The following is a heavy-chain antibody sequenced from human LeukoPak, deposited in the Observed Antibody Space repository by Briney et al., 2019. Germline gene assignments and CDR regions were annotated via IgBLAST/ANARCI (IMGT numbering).Heavy chain of an antibody. CDR1: GGSISSYY. V-gene: IGHV4-4*07. D-gene: IGHD2-8*01. CDR2: IYTSGST. J-gene: IGHJ5*02. CDR3: ARDPTYCTNGVCPNFNWFDP. Sequence: PSETLSLTCTVSGGSISSYYWSWIRQPAGKGLEWIGRIYTSGSTNYNPSLKSRVTMSADTSKNQFSLKLSSVTAADTAVYYCARDPTYCTNGVCPNFNWFDPWGQGTLVTVSS.